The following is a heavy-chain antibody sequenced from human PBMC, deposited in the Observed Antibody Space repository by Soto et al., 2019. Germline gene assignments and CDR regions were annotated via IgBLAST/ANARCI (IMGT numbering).Heavy chain of an antibody. CDR1: GFSFSDNL. Sequence: QVQLVQSGAEVRKPGASVNISCRASGFSFSDNLINWVRQAPGQSLEWMGWINPDNGNTRYSQTCQGIVTISRHSSESIAYVEVSDLTSEYTSVYYCARDILSVGPRANDAFDVWGQGTMVTVSS. CDR2: INPDNGNT. J-gene: IGHJ3*01. D-gene: IGHD2-8*02. V-gene: IGHV1-3*01. CDR3: ARDILSVGPRANDAFDV.